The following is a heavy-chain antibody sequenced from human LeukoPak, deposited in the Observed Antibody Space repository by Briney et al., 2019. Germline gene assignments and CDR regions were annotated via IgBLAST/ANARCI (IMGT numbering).Heavy chain of an antibody. CDR3: ATSSYSGSYYGSFDI. CDR1: GGTFSSYA. CDR2: IIPIFGTA. Sequence: SVKVSCKVSGGTFSSYAISWVRQAPGQGLEWMGRIIPIFGTANYAQKFQGRVTITTDESTSTAYMELSSLRSEDTAVYYCATSSYSGSYYGSFDIWGQGTMVTVSS. D-gene: IGHD1-26*01. V-gene: IGHV1-69*05. J-gene: IGHJ3*02.